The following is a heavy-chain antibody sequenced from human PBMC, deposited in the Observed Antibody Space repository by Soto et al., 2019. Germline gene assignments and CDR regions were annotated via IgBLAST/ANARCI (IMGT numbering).Heavy chain of an antibody. Sequence: PSETLSLTCAVYGGSFSGYYWSWIRQPPGKGLEWIGEINHSGSTNYNPSLKSRVTISVDTSKNQFSLKLSSVTAADTAVYYCARRGYSYGSPGGSMIVVVIKFFDYWGQGTLVTVSS. CDR3: ARRGYSYGSPGGSMIVVVIKFFDY. CDR1: GGSFSGYY. J-gene: IGHJ4*02. V-gene: IGHV4-34*01. CDR2: INHSGST. D-gene: IGHD3-22*01.